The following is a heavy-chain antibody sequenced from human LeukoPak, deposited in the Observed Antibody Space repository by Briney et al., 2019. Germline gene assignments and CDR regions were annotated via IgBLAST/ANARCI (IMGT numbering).Heavy chain of an antibody. Sequence: SETLSLTCTVSGGSISSSSYYWTWIRQPAGKGLEWIGRIHTSRSTNYNPSLDSRVTISLDTSKNQFSLRLSSVTAADTAVYYCARDSPGSYFDYWGQGTLVTVSS. CDR1: GGSISSSSYY. V-gene: IGHV4-61*02. CDR3: ARDSPGSYFDY. CDR2: IHTSRST. J-gene: IGHJ4*02.